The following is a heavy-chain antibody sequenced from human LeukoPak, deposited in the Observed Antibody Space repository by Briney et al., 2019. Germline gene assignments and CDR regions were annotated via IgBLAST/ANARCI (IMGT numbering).Heavy chain of an antibody. V-gene: IGHV3-48*03. Sequence: GGSLRLSCAASGFTFNSYEMNWLPQAPGKGLEWGSYISSSGSTIYYADSVKGRFTISRDNAKNSLYLQMNSLRAEDTAVYYCAELGITMIGGVWGKGTTVTISS. CDR3: AELGITMIGGV. CDR2: ISSSGSTI. J-gene: IGHJ6*04. CDR1: GFTFNSYE. D-gene: IGHD3-10*02.